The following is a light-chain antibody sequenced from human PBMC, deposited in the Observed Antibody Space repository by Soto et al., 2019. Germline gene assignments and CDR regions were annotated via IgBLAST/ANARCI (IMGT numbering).Light chain of an antibody. V-gene: IGKV3-20*01. Sequence: EIGLTQSAGTLSLSTGERATFSCRASQSVTTYLAWYQQKPGQAPRIILFGASGRATGIPDRFSGSGSGTDFTLTISRLEPEDFAVYYCQQYGSLSWTFGQGTKVDIK. J-gene: IGKJ1*01. CDR3: QQYGSLSWT. CDR2: GAS. CDR1: QSVTTY.